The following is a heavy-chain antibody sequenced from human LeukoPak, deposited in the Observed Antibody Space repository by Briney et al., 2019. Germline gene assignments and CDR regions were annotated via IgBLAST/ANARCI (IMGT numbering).Heavy chain of an antibody. CDR3: ARTYMVRGVIIEAFDY. D-gene: IGHD3-10*01. CDR2: IYHSGST. Sequence: HPSQTLSLTCAVSGGSISSGGYSWSWIRQPPGKGLEWIGYIYHSGSTYYNPSLKSRVTISVDRSKNQFSLKLSSVTAADTAVYYCARTYMVRGVIIEAFDYWGQGTLATVSS. V-gene: IGHV4-30-2*01. CDR1: GGSISSGGYS. J-gene: IGHJ4*02.